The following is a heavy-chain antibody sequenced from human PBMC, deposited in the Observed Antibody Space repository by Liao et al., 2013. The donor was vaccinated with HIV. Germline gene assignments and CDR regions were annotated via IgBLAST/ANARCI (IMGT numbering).Heavy chain of an antibody. CDR2: INHSGST. Sequence: QVQVHQWGAGLLKPSETLSLACTVYGGSFSGYYWSWIRQPPGKGLEWIGEINHSGSTNYNPSLKSRVTISVDTSKNQFSLKLSSVTAADTAVYYCARAPSMVLRFLEWSQGTLVTVSS. J-gene: IGHJ4*02. CDR3: ARAPSMVLRFLE. D-gene: IGHD3-3*01. CDR1: GGSFSGYY. V-gene: IGHV4-34*01.